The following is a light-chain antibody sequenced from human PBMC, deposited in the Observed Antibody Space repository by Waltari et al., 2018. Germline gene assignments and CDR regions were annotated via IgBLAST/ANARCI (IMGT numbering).Light chain of an antibody. J-gene: IGKJ4*01. V-gene: IGKV3-20*01. CDR3: QQYGTLIT. CDR1: QTVTN. CDR2: GTS. Sequence: VLTQSPDTLSLPQGDRATILCKPRQTVTNLAWYQQQPGRAPRLLMSGTSNRAPGIPDRFRGSGSATVFALIIDSLQPEDSGVYYCQQYGTLITFGGGTKVEIK.